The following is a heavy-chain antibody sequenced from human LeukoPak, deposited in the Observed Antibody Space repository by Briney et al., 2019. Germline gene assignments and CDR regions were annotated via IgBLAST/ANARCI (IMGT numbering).Heavy chain of an antibody. V-gene: IGHV3-23*01. J-gene: IGHJ3*02. D-gene: IGHD3-10*01. CDR3: AKELAMVRGVIITMGAFDI. CDR2: ISGSGGST. CDR1: GFTFSSYA. Sequence: PGGSLRLSCAASGFTFSSYAMSWVRQAPGKGPEWVSAISGSGGSTYYADSVKGRFTFSRDNSKNTLYLQMNSLRAEDTAVYYCAKELAMVRGVIITMGAFDIWGQGTMVTVSS.